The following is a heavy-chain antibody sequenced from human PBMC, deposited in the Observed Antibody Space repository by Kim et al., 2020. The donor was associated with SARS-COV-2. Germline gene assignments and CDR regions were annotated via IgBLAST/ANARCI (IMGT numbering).Heavy chain of an antibody. J-gene: IGHJ2*01. CDR1: GFTFSSYA. V-gene: IGHV3-23*01. Sequence: GGSLRLSCAASGFTFSSYAMSWVRQAPGKGLEWVSAISGSGGSTYYADSVKGRFTISRDNSKNTLYLQMNSRRAEDTAVYYCAKPEDYGDYVPYWYFDLWGRGTLVTVYS. D-gene: IGHD4-17*01. CDR3: AKPEDYGDYVPYWYFDL. CDR2: ISGSGGST.